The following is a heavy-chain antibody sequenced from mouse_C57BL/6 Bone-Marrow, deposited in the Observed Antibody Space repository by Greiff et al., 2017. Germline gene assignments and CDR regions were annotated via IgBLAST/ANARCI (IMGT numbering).Heavy chain of an antibody. D-gene: IGHD4-1*01. CDR1: GFSLTSYG. CDR3: ASLWDGAY. Sequence: VHLVESGPGLVQPSQSLSITCTASGFSLTSYGVHWVRQSPGKGLEWLGVIWRGGGTDYNAAFISRLSISKDNSKSQVFFKMNSLQADDTAMYYCASLWDGAYWGQGTLVTVSA. V-gene: IGHV2-2*01. CDR2: IWRGGGT. J-gene: IGHJ3*01.